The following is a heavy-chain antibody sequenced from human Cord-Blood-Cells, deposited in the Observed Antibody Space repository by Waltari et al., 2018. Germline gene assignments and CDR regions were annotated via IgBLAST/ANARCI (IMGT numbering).Heavy chain of an antibody. CDR3: ARDYYGSGSYLYYYYYGMDV. Sequence: QVQLVASGGGVVQPGRSLRLSCVASGFTFSSYGMHWVREAPGKGLAWVAVIWYDGSNKYYADSVKGRFTISRDNSKNTLYLQMNSLRAEDTAVYYCARDYYGSGSYLYYYYYGMDVWGQGTTVTVSS. V-gene: IGHV3-33*01. CDR1: GFTFSSYG. J-gene: IGHJ6*02. D-gene: IGHD3-10*01. CDR2: IWYDGSNK.